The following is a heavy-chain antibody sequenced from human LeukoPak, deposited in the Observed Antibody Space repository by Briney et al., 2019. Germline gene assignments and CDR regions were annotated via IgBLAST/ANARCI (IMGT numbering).Heavy chain of an antibody. V-gene: IGHV5-51*01. CDR1: GHSFTSYW. Sequence: GESLKISCKGSGHSFTSYWIGWVRQMPGKGLEWMGIIYPGDSDTRYSPSFQGQVTISADKSISTAYLQWSSLKASDTAMYYCARPGYYDSSDSGDAFDIWGQGTMVTVSS. J-gene: IGHJ3*02. CDR3: ARPGYYDSSDSGDAFDI. CDR2: IYPGDSDT. D-gene: IGHD3-22*01.